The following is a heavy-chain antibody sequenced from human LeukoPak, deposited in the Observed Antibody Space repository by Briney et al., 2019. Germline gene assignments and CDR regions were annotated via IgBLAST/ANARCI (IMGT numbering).Heavy chain of an antibody. CDR2: ISGSGGST. D-gene: IGHD6-19*01. V-gene: IGHV3-23*01. CDR3: ARGVRIAVAGNIDY. J-gene: IGHJ4*02. Sequence: GGTLRLSCAASGFTFSSYGMIWVRQAPGKGLEWVSGISGSGGSTYYADSVKGRFTISRDNSKNTLYLQMNSLRAEDTAVYYCARGVRIAVAGNIDYWGQGTLVTVSS. CDR1: GFTFSSYG.